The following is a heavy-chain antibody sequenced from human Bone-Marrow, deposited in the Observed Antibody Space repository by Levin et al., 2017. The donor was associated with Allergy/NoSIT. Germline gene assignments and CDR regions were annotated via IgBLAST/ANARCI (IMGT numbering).Heavy chain of an antibody. Sequence: SCAASGFTFSNYGMHWVRQAPGKGLEWVAVISHDGNVDYYADSVKGRITVSRDNSKNTLDLLLNSLRTEDTAVSYCAKELPAYNPGYRSMCYEAFDIWGQGTMVTVSS. CDR2: ISHDGNVD. J-gene: IGHJ3*02. CDR1: GFTFSNYG. CDR3: AKELPAYNPGYRSMCYEAFDI. D-gene: IGHD1-14*01. V-gene: IGHV3-30*18.